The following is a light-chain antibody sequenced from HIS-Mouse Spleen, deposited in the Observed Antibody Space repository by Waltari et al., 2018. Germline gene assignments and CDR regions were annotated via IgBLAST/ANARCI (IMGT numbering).Light chain of an antibody. CDR3: SSYTSSSTLYV. Sequence: QSALTQPASVSGSPGQSITISCTGTSSDVGGYNYVSWYQQHPGKAPKLMMYEVSNRPSGVYNRFSGSKSGNTASLTISGLQAEDEADYYCSSYTSSSTLYVFGTGTKVTVL. CDR2: EVS. CDR1: SSDVGGYNY. V-gene: IGLV2-14*01. J-gene: IGLJ1*01.